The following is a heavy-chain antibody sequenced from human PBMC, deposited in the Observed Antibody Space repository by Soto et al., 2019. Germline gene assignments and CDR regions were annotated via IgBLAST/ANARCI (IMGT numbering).Heavy chain of an antibody. D-gene: IGHD2-2*01. J-gene: IGHJ4*02. Sequence: GGSLRLSCAASGFNFDNSYMSWVRQAPGKGLEWVAILYSGGKSYYAESVRGRFTISRDISKKTLDLQMNRLTADDTAVYYCSKNNVAPAFVGFEYWGQGTLVTVSS. V-gene: IGHV3-53*01. CDR1: GFNFDNSY. CDR2: LYSGGKS. CDR3: SKNNVAPAFVGFEY.